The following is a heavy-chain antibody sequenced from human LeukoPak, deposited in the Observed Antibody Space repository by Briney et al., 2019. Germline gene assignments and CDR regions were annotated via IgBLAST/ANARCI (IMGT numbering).Heavy chain of an antibody. CDR2: TKAKVDNYVT. D-gene: IGHD3-10*01. CDR3: STDPTGNFDY. Sequence: GGSLRLSCVVSEFTFSDYYMDWVRQTPGKGLEWIGRTKAKVDNYVTEYAASVKGRFTISRGESKSSLYLQMNSLKTEDTAVYYCSTDPTGNFDYWGQGALVTVSS. V-gene: IGHV3-72*01. CDR1: EFTFSDYY. J-gene: IGHJ4*02.